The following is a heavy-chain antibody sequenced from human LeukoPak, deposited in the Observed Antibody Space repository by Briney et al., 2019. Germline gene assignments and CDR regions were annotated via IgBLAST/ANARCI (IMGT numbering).Heavy chain of an antibody. CDR1: GYSISSGYY. V-gene: IGHV4-38-2*02. CDR3: AREEYDILTGYYSPPP. J-gene: IGHJ5*02. D-gene: IGHD3-9*01. Sequence: SETLSLTCTVSGYSISSGYYWGWIRQPPGKGLGWIGSIYHSGSTYYNPSLKSRVTISVDTSKNQFSLKLSSVTAADTAVYYCAREEYDILTGYYSPPPWGQGTLVTVSS. CDR2: IYHSGST.